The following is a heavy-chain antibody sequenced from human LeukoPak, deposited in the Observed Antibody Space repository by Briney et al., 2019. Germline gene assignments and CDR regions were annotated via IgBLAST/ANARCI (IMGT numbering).Heavy chain of an antibody. CDR1: GGSISSSSYY. CDR3: ARDGYYYDSSAPLWGAFDI. Sequence: SETLSLTCTVSGGSISSSSYYWGWIRQPPGKGLEWIGSIYYSGSTYYNPSLKSRVTISVDRSKNQFSLKLSSVTAADTAVYYCARDGYYYDSSAPLWGAFDIWGQGTMVTVSS. CDR2: IYYSGST. J-gene: IGHJ3*02. D-gene: IGHD3-22*01. V-gene: IGHV4-39*07.